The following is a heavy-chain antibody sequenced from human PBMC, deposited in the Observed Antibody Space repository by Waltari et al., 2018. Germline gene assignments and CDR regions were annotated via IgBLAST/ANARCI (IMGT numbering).Heavy chain of an antibody. CDR2: IYPGDSDT. V-gene: IGHV5-51*01. J-gene: IGHJ3*02. D-gene: IGHD3-22*01. CDR3: ARRDDSSGYPGGDAFDI. CDR1: GYSFTSYW. Sequence: EVQLVQSGAEVKKPGESLKISCKGSGYSFTSYWIGWVRQMPGKGLEWMGIIYPGDSDTRYSPSFQGKVTISADKSISTAYLQWSSLKASDTAMYYCARRDDSSGYPGGDAFDIWGQGTMVTVSS.